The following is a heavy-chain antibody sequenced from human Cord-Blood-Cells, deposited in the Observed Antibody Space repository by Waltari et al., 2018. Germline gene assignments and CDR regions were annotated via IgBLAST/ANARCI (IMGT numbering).Heavy chain of an antibody. Sequence: QVQLVQSGAEVKKPGASVKVSCKASGYTFTGYYMHCVRQAPGQGLEWMGWINPKRGGTNYAQKFQGRVTMTRDTSISTAYMELSRLRSDDTAVYYCARDCGDCYFFYAFDIWGQGTMVTVSS. CDR2: INPKRGGT. D-gene: IGHD2-21*01. V-gene: IGHV1-2*02. CDR3: ARDCGDCYFFYAFDI. J-gene: IGHJ3*02. CDR1: GYTFTGYY.